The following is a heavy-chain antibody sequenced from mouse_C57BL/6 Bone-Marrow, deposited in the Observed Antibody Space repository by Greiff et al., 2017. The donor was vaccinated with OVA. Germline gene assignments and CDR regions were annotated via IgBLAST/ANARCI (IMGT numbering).Heavy chain of an antibody. V-gene: IGHV1-64*01. Sequence: QVQLQQPGAELVKPGASVKLSCKASGYTFTSYWMHWVKQRPGQGLEWIGMIHPNSGSTNYNEKFKSKATLTVDKSSSTAYMQLSSLTSEDSAVYYSARRAYYYGSSYRYFDVWGTGTTVTVSS. CDR1: GYTFTSYW. J-gene: IGHJ1*03. CDR2: IHPNSGST. D-gene: IGHD1-1*01. CDR3: ARRAYYYGSSYRYFDV.